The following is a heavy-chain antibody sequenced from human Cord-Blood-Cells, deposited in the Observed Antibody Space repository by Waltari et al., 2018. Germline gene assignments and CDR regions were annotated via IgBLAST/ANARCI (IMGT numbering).Heavy chain of an antibody. J-gene: IGHJ3*02. CDR1: GYSISSGYY. CDR2: IYHSGRP. CDR3: ASFTIFGVVQTLDI. V-gene: IGHV4-38-2*02. Sequence: QVQLQESGPGLVKPSETLSLTCTVSGYSISSGYYWGWIRQPPGKGLEWIGSIYHSGRPYHHTSLKNRVTISVDTSKNQFSLKLSSVTAADTAVYYCASFTIFGVVQTLDIWGQGTMVTVSS. D-gene: IGHD3-3*01.